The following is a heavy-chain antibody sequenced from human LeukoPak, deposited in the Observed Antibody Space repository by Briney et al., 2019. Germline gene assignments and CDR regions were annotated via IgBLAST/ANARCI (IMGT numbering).Heavy chain of an antibody. J-gene: IGHJ4*02. CDR1: GGSSTSYY. CDR3: ARHPSGLRYFDY. D-gene: IGHD6-25*01. V-gene: IGHV4-59*08. Sequence: SETLSLTCTVSGGSSTSYYWSWIRQPPGKGLEWIGYINYSETTNCKPSLKSRVTISVDTSKNQFFLKLTSVTAADTAVYYCARHPSGLRYFDYCGQGTLVTVSS. CDR2: INYSETT.